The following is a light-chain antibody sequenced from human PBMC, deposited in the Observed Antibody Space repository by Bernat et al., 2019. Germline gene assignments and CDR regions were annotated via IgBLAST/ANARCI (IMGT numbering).Light chain of an antibody. Sequence: QSALTQPASVSGSPGQSITISCTGTSSDIGSYNYVSWYQQHPGKAPNLLIYAVANRPLGVFNRFSASKSGNTASLTISGLQAEDEADYYCSSYTRSSTYVFGTGTKVTVL. J-gene: IGLJ1*01. CDR2: AVA. CDR3: SSYTRSSTYV. CDR1: SSDIGSYNY. V-gene: IGLV2-14*03.